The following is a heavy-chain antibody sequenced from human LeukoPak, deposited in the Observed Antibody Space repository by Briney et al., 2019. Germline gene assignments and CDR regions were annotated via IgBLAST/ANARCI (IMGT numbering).Heavy chain of an antibody. CDR3: AKTTVTPPYYMDV. CDR2: ITTSSIYK. CDR1: GFTFSSYN. D-gene: IGHD4-11*01. J-gene: IGHJ6*03. Sequence: GGSLRLSCAASGFTFSSYNMNWVRQAPGKGLEWVSSITTSSIYKYYGDSVKGRFTISRDNAKKSLYLQMNSLRAEDTAVYYCAKTTVTPPYYMDVWGKGTTVTVSS. V-gene: IGHV3-21*01.